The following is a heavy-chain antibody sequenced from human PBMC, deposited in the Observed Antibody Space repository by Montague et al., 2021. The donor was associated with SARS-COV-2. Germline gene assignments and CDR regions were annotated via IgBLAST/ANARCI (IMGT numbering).Heavy chain of an antibody. CDR2: FDHSGDT. D-gene: IGHD3-16*01. CDR1: GGSISGHY. V-gene: IGHV4-59*11. CDR3: AREFRIELWQTNWYFGL. J-gene: IGHJ2*01. Sequence: SETLSLTCSVSGGSISGHYWSWIRQPPGKGLEWIANFDHSGDTKYNPSLKSRATISVDTSKNQFALRLHSVTAADTAVYYCAREFRIELWQTNWYFGLWGRGILVTVSS.